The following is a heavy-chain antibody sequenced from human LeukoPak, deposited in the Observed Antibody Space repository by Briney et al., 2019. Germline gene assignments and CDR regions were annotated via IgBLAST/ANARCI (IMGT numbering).Heavy chain of an antibody. Sequence: SETLSLTCIVSGGSTSGGNYYWGWIRRPPGKGLEWIGGISSSGNTYYNPSLKSRITISIDTSKNHFSLKLSSVTAADTAVYYCARTPITMIVVVITHFDYWGQGTLVTVSS. CDR1: GGSTSGGNYY. CDR3: ARTPITMIVVVITHFDY. D-gene: IGHD3-22*01. J-gene: IGHJ4*02. V-gene: IGHV4-39*02. CDR2: ISSSGNT.